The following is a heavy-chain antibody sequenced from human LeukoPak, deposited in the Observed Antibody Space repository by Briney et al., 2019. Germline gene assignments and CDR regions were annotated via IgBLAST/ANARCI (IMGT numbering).Heavy chain of an antibody. V-gene: IGHV3-23*01. J-gene: IGHJ4*02. CDR1: GFTFSSYA. D-gene: IGHD5-18*01. CDR2: ISGSGGST. Sequence: GASLRLSCAASGFTFSSYAMSWVRQAPGKGLEWVSAISGSGGSTYYADSVKGRFTISRDNSKNTLYLQMNSLRAEDTTVYYCAKDRYSYGYGLDYWCQGTLVTVSS. CDR3: AKDRYSYGYGLDY.